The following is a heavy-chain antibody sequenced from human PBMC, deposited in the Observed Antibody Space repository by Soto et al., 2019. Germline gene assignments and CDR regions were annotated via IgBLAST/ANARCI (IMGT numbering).Heavy chain of an antibody. CDR1: GGTFSSYA. D-gene: IGHD3-16*01. CDR2: IIPIFGTA. CDR3: ARERGGDYYYGMDV. V-gene: IGHV1-69*01. J-gene: IGHJ6*02. Sequence: QVQLMPSGAEVQKPGSSVKVSCTASGGTFSSYAISWVRQSPGQGLEWMGGIIPIFGTANYAQKFQGRVTITADESTSTAYMELSSLRSEDTAVYDCARERGGDYYYGMDVWGQGTTVTVSS.